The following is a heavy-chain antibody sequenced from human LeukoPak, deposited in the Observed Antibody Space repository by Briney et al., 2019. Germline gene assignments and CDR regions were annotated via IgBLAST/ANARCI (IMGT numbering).Heavy chain of an antibody. CDR1: GFTFSNYA. Sequence: PGGSLRLSCVASGFTFSNYAMSWVRQAPGKGLKRVSSISGSGVPTYYADSVKGRFTISRDNSKNTMYLEMKSLRAEDTAVYYCAKEGPWPGEITFDYWGQGTLITVSS. D-gene: IGHD3-16*02. V-gene: IGHV3-23*01. J-gene: IGHJ4*02. CDR2: ISGSGVPT. CDR3: AKEGPWPGEITFDY.